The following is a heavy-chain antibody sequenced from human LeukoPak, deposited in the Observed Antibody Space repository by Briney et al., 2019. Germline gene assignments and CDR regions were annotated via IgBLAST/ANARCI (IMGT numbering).Heavy chain of an antibody. Sequence: PSETLSLTCTVSGGSISSSSYYWGWIRQPPGKGLEWIGSIYYSGSTYYNPSLKSRVTISVGTSKNQFSLKLSSVTAADTAVYYCARPSALYDAFDIWGQGTMVTVSS. CDR3: ARPSALYDAFDI. J-gene: IGHJ3*02. V-gene: IGHV4-39*01. CDR2: IYYSGST. CDR1: GGSISSSSYY.